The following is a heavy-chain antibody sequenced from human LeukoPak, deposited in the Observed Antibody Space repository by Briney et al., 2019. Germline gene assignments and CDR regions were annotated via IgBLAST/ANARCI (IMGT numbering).Heavy chain of an antibody. CDR3: ARVVVRGDDY. V-gene: IGHV3-48*01. CDR2: ISSSSSTI. Sequence: TGGSLRLSCAASGFTFSSYSMNWVRQAPGKGLEWVSYISSSSSTIYYADSVKGRFTISRDNAKNSLYLKMNSLRAEDTAVYYCARVVVRGDDYWGQGTLVTVSS. D-gene: IGHD3-10*02. CDR1: GFTFSSYS. J-gene: IGHJ4*02.